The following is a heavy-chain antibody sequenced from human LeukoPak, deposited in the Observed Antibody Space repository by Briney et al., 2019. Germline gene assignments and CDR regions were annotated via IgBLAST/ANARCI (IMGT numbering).Heavy chain of an antibody. V-gene: IGHV4-59*01. CDR2: IYYSGST. Sequence: PSETLSLTCTVSGGSISSYYWSSIRQPPGKGLEWIGYIYYSGSTNYNPSLKSRVTISVDTSKNQFSLKLSSVTAADTALYYCARGYGSGSIDYWGQGTLVTVSS. CDR1: GGSISSYY. CDR3: ARGYGSGSIDY. D-gene: IGHD3-10*01. J-gene: IGHJ4*02.